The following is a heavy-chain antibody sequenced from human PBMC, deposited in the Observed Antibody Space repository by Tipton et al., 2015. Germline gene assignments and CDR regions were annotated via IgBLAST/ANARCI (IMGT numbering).Heavy chain of an antibody. CDR2: ITHRGTT. CDR3: ARGGNNWFDP. V-gene: IGHV4-34*01. CDR1: GGSFSGYS. Sequence: GLVKPSETLSLTCAVYGGSFSGYSWNWIRQSPGRGLEWIGEITHRGTTKYNPSLKSRVTMSVDSSKNQFFLKLTSVTAADTAVYYCARGGNNWFDPWGQGTLVTVSS. J-gene: IGHJ5*02.